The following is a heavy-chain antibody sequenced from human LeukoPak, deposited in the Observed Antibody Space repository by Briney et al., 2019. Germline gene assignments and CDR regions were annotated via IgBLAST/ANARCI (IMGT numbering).Heavy chain of an antibody. D-gene: IGHD6-13*01. CDR2: INHSGST. CDR3: ARGSGAAHIPNFDY. V-gene: IGHV4-34*01. J-gene: IGHJ4*02. Sequence: TSETLSLTCAVYGGSFSGYYWSWIRQPPGKGLEWIGEINHSGSTNYNPSLKSRVTISVDTSKNQFSLKLSSVTAADTAVYYCARGSGAAHIPNFDYWGQGTLVTVSS. CDR1: GGSFSGYY.